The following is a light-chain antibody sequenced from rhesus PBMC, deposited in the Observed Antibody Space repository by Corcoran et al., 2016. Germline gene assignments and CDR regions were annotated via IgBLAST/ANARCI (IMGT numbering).Light chain of an antibody. CDR3: LQGFRPPFT. J-gene: IGKJ3*01. CDR1: QGISDY. CDR2: ASS. V-gene: IGKV1-36*02. Sequence: DIQMTQSPSSLSASVGDRVTITCRASQGISDYLSWYQQKPGKAPKRLIYASSSLESGVPSRFSGGGSGTGFTLPVSSLQPEDFAAFFCLQGFRPPFTFGPGTKLDIK.